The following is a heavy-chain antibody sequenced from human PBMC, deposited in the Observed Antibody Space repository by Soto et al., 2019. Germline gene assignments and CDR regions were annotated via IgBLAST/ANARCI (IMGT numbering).Heavy chain of an antibody. CDR2: ISGSGGII. V-gene: IGHV3-23*01. D-gene: IGHD2-15*01. J-gene: IGHJ6*02. CDR3: AKDAGNLGFWAEAYYYYYGMDV. Sequence: GGSLRLSCAASGFTFRNFAMNWVRQAPGKGLEWVAAISGSGGIIYFADSVKGRFTISRDNSKNTLYLQMKTLGAGDTAVFYCAKDAGNLGFWAEAYYYYYGMDVWGQGTTVTVSS. CDR1: GFTFRNFA.